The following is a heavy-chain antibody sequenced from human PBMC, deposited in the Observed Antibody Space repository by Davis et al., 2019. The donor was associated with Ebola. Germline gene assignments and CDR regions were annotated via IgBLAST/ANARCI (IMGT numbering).Heavy chain of an antibody. V-gene: IGHV3-7*01. D-gene: IGHD2/OR15-2a*01. J-gene: IGHJ6*02. CDR3: AREGFYFYGMDV. Sequence: DSVKGRFTISRDNSKNLLLLEMSSLRAEDTAVYYCAREGFYFYGMDVWGQGTMVTISS.